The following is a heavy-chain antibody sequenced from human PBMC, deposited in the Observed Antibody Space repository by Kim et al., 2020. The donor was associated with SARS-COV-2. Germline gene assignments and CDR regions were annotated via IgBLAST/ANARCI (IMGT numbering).Heavy chain of an antibody. D-gene: IGHD6-13*01. CDR3: TRFEAADGKAY. J-gene: IGHJ4*02. CDR1: GFTFSGSA. CDR2: IRAKANSDAT. Sequence: GGSLRLSCAASGFTFSGSAMHWVRQASGKGLEWVGRIRAKANSDATAYAASVKGRFTISRDDSKNMAYLQMNSLKTEDTAMYYCTRFEAADGKAYWGQGTLVTVSS. V-gene: IGHV3-73*01.